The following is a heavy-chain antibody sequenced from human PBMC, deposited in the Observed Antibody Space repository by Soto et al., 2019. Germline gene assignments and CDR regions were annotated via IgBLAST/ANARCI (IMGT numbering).Heavy chain of an antibody. CDR2: IYYLGNT. D-gene: IGHD2-2*01. CDR1: AVSISNDGYF. Sequence: SETLSLTCTVSAVSISNDGYFWAWIRQPPGKGLEWVGGIYYLGNTYYNPSLGSRVTISVDTSKNQFSLKLSSVTAADTAVFYCAGVYPDATSCYHLDYWGQGTLVTVSS. CDR3: AGVYPDATSCYHLDY. J-gene: IGHJ4*02. V-gene: IGHV4-39*01.